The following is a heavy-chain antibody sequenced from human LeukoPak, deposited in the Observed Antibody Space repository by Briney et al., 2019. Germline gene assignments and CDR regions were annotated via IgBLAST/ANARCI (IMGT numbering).Heavy chain of an antibody. CDR1: GYSFPSYW. V-gene: IGHV5-51*01. D-gene: IGHD2/OR15-2a*01. CDR2: IYPGDSDT. Sequence: GASLKISCKGFGYSFPSYWIGWVRQMPGKGLEWVGIIYPGDSDTKYSPSFQGRATISAHKSISTAYLQWSGLRASDTAMYCCARLSGGQNRPYYYYMDVWGKGTTVTVSS. J-gene: IGHJ6*03. CDR3: ARLSGGQNRPYYYYMDV.